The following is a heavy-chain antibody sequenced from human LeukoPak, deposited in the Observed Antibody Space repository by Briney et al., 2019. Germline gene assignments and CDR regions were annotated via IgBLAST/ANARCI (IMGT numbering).Heavy chain of an antibody. CDR2: LNLSGGST. J-gene: IGHJ4*02. D-gene: IGHD4-23*01. V-gene: IGHV1-46*01. Sequence: ASVKVSCKASGYTFINYYMHWVRQAPGQGLEWMGILNLSGGSTTYAQKFQGRVTMTRDTSTSTAYMELSSLRSEDTAVHYCARGDYGGNSDYWGQGTLITVSS. CDR3: ARGDYGGNSDY. CDR1: GYTFINYY.